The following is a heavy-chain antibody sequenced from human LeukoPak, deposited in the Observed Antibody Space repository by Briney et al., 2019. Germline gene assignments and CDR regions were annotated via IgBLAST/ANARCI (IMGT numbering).Heavy chain of an antibody. CDR3: ARGAMGLYYDQPYYFDY. Sequence: AGGSLRLSCAASGFTFSSYSMNWVRQAPGKGLEWVSYISNSSSTIYYADSVKGRFTISRDNAKNSLYLQMNSLRAEDTAVYYCARGAMGLYYDQPYYFDYWGQGTLVTVSS. J-gene: IGHJ4*02. CDR2: ISNSSSTI. D-gene: IGHD3-22*01. CDR1: GFTFSSYS. V-gene: IGHV3-48*01.